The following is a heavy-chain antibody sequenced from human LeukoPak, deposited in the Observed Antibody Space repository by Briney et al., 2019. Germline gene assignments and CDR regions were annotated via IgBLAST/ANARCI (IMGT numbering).Heavy chain of an antibody. V-gene: IGHV3-9*01. CDR1: GFTFDDYA. CDR3: VKAYYYYDSSGHYYFDY. CDR2: ISWNSGSI. D-gene: IGHD3-22*01. J-gene: IGHJ4*02. Sequence: GGSLRLSCAASGFTFDDYAMHWVRQAPGKGLEWVSGISWNSGSIGYADSVKGRFTISRDNAKNSLYLQMNSLRAEDTALYYCVKAYYYYDSSGHYYFDYWGQGTLVTVSS.